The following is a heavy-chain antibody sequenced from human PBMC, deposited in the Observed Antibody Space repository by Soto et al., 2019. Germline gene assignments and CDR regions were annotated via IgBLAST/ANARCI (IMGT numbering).Heavy chain of an antibody. D-gene: IGHD5-18*01. Sequence: ASVKVSCKVSGSTFTSNGIGWVRQAPGQGLEWMGWISTYNENMDTAPQLQGRLTMTTDTSTTTAYMELTNLKFDDTALYYCAYVGGYGAGGYFFDLSGQGTPVTGSS. J-gene: IGHJ4*02. V-gene: IGHV1-18*04. CDR3: AYVGGYGAGGYFFDL. CDR1: GSTFTSNG. CDR2: ISTYNENM.